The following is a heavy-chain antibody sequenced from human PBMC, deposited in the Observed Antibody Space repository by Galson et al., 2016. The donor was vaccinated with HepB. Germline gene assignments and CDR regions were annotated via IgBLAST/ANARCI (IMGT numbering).Heavy chain of an antibody. J-gene: IGHJ4*01. V-gene: IGHV3-13*01. CDR2: IYPAGDT. CDR3: ARVGREISLDWLLY. D-gene: IGHD3/OR15-3a*01. CDR1: GFSFSNYD. Sequence: SLRLSCAASGFSFSNYDMYWVRQAPGNGLEWVSSIYPAGDTYYEDSVEGRFTVSRDNSESTLFLQMNSLGADDTAVYYCARVGREISLDWLLYWGHGTLVTVSS.